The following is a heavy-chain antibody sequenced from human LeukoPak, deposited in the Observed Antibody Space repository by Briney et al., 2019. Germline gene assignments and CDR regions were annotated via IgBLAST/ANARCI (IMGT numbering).Heavy chain of an antibody. J-gene: IGHJ4*02. D-gene: IGHD3-3*01. CDR3: AKDQGITIFGVVGYFDY. CDR1: GFTFSSHA. Sequence: GGSLRLSCAASGFTFSSHAMSWVRQAPGKGLEWVSAISGSGGSTYYADSVKGRFTISRDNSKNTLYLQMNSLRAEDTAVYYCAKDQGITIFGVVGYFDYWGQGTLVTVSS. CDR2: ISGSGGST. V-gene: IGHV3-23*01.